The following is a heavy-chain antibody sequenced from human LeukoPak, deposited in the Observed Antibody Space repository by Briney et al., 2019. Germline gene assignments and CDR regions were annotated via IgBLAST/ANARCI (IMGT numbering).Heavy chain of an antibody. D-gene: IGHD1-26*01. J-gene: IGHJ3*02. Sequence: PSETLSLTCAVSGGSISSGGYSWSWIRQPPGKGLEWIGYIYHSGSTYYNPSLKSRVTISVDRSKNQFSLKLSSVTAADTAVYYCASNPPFGGSYWSDAFDIWGQGTMVTVSS. CDR1: GGSISSGGYS. V-gene: IGHV4-30-2*01. CDR3: ASNPPFGGSYWSDAFDI. CDR2: IYHSGST.